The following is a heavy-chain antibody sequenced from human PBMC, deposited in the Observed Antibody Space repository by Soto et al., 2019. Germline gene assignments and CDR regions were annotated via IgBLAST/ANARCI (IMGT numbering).Heavy chain of an antibody. CDR3: AREAYSSSWYPSEDYFDY. CDR1: GYTFTSYG. CDR2: ISAYNGNT. Sequence: GASVKVSCKASGYTFTSYGISWVRQAPGQGLEWMGWISAYNGNTNYAQKLQGRVTMTTDTSTSTAYMELRSLRSDDTAVYYCAREAYSSSWYPSEDYFDYWGQGALVTVSS. V-gene: IGHV1-18*01. D-gene: IGHD6-13*01. J-gene: IGHJ4*02.